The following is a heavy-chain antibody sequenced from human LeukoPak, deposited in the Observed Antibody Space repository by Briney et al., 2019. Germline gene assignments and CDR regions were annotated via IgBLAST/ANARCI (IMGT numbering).Heavy chain of an antibody. J-gene: IGHJ4*02. Sequence: GGSLRLSCAASGFTFSSYWMIWVRQAPGKGLEWVANIKQDGSEKYYADSVKGRFTISRDNAKNSLYLQINSLRAEDTAVYYCARGQWVGDYWGQGTLVTVSS. CDR1: GFTFSSYW. CDR3: ARGQWVGDY. V-gene: IGHV3-7*01. D-gene: IGHD6-19*01. CDR2: IKQDGSEK.